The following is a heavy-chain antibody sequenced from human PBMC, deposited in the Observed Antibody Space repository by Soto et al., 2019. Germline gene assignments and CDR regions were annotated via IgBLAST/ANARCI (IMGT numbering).Heavy chain of an antibody. D-gene: IGHD3-9*01. J-gene: IGHJ4*02. CDR1: GFTCGASA. V-gene: IGHV3-73*01. Sequence: GGSLRLSCAASGFTCGASALQWVRQASGKGLEWLGRIGSKGETYATAYAASVKGRFTISRDDSKNTAYLQMNSLESEDTAVYYCSRDDSDWFFIWGPGPLVTVSS. CDR3: SRDDSDWFFI. CDR2: IGSKGETYAT.